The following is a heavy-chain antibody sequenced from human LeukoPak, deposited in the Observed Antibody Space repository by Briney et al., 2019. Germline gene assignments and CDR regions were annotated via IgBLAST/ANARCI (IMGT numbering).Heavy chain of an antibody. J-gene: IGHJ4*02. Sequence: GGSLRLSCAASGFTFSNAWMSWVRQAPGKGLEWVAFIHYDGSNNYYADSVKGRFTISRDNSKNTLCLQMNTLRADDTAVYYCAKDHGSSDWYYFDYWGQGTLVTVSS. CDR2: IHYDGSNN. D-gene: IGHD6-13*01. CDR3: AKDHGSSDWYYFDY. V-gene: IGHV3-30*02. CDR1: GFTFSNAW.